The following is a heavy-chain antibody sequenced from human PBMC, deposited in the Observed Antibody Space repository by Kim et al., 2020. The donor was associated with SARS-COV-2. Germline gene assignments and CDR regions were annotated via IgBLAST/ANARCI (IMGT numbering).Heavy chain of an antibody. V-gene: IGHV4-31*03. D-gene: IGHD1-20*01. J-gene: IGHJ6*04. CDR3: ARMRITGTLRSYYGMDV. CDR1: GGSISSGGYY. CDR2: IYYSGST. Sequence: SETLSLTCTVSGGSISSGGYYWSWIRQHPGKGLEWIGHIYYSGSTYYNPSLKGRVTISVDTSKNQFSLKLSSVTAADTAVYYCARMRITGTLRSYYGMDVWGEGTTVTVSS.